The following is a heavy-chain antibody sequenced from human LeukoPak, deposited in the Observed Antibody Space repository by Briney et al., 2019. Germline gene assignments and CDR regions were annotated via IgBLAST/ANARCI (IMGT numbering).Heavy chain of an antibody. CDR1: GLSISSGGYY. Sequence: KASETLSLTCTVSGLSISSGGYYWSWIRQHPGKGLEWIGYIYYNGNTYYNPSLKSRVNISVDTSTNQFSLKLSSVTAADTAVYYCARSGIRAFDIWGEGTMVTVSS. CDR2: IYYNGNT. V-gene: IGHV4-31*03. J-gene: IGHJ3*02. CDR3: ARSGIRAFDI.